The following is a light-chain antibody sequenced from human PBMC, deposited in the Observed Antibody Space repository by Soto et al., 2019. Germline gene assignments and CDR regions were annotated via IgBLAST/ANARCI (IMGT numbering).Light chain of an antibody. CDR3: SSYTSGSTLYV. J-gene: IGLJ1*01. Sequence: TQPASVSGSPGQSIAISCTGTSSDVGSYNYVSWYQHHPGKAPRLMIYASSNRPSGVSHRFSGSRSGNTASLTISGLQAEDEADYYCSSYTSGSTLYVFGTGTKVTVL. V-gene: IGLV2-14*01. CDR1: SSDVGSYNY. CDR2: ASS.